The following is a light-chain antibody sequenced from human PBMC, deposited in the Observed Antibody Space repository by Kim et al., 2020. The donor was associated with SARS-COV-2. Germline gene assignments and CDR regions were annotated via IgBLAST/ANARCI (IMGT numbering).Light chain of an antibody. CDR3: AAWDGSLNVWV. CDR1: KSNVGNYP. V-gene: IGLV1-44*01. CDR2: GDG. Sequence: QSVLTHPPSASGTPGQRVTISCSGSKSNVGNYPVNWYQQLPGTAAKILIYGDGQRPSGVFDRFSGSKSGTSASLAIGGLHSEDEAAYYCAAWDGSLNVWVFGGGTQLTVL. J-gene: IGLJ3*02.